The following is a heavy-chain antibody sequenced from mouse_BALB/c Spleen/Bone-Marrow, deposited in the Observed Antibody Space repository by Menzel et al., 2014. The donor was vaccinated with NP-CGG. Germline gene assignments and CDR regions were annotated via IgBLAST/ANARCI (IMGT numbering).Heavy chain of an antibody. Sequence: EVQLVESGPDLVKPGASVKISCKASGYSFTGYYMHWVKQSLGKSLGWIGRVNPNNGGTSFNQKFKGKAIFTVDKSSSAAYMELRSLTSEDSAAYYCHYYGYGGAMDYWGQGTSVTVSA. J-gene: IGHJ4*01. CDR1: GYSFTGYY. CDR2: VNPNNGGT. CDR3: HYYGYGGAMDY. D-gene: IGHD1-2*01. V-gene: IGHV1-26*01.